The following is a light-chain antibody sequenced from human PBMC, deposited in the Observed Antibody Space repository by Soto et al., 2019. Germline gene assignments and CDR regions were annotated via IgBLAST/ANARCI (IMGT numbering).Light chain of an antibody. J-gene: IGKJ1*01. CDR2: GTS. CDR3: QHYGSSPRRT. V-gene: IGKV3-20*01. Sequence: EIVLTQSPGTLSLSPGDRATLSCRVNQNINSRYLAWYQHKPGQAPSLLVFGTSSRATGIPDRFSGSRSGTDFTLTIRRLEPEDFALYYCQHYGSSPRRTFGQGTKVEMK. CDR1: QNINSRY.